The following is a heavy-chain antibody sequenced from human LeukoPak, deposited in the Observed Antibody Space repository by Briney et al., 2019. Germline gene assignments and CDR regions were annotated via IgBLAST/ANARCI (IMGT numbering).Heavy chain of an antibody. CDR3: ARGDLYYYDSSGLDAFDI. CDR1: GFTFSSYG. V-gene: IGHV3-30*02. CDR2: IRYDGSNK. Sequence: GGSLRLSCAASGFTFSSYGMHWVRQAPGKGLEWVAFIRYDGSNKYYADSVKGRFTISRDNAKNSLYLQMNSLRAEDTAVYYCARGDLYYYDSSGLDAFDIWGQGTMVTVSS. D-gene: IGHD3-22*01. J-gene: IGHJ3*02.